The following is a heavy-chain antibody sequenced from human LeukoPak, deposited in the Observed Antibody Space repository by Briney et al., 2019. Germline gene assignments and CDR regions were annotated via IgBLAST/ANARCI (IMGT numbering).Heavy chain of an antibody. CDR3: ARSVDWPFDY. J-gene: IGHJ4*02. CDR2: IYYTEST. Sequence: SETLSLTCSVSGGSVSSGGYYWSWIRQPPGKGLEWIGYIYYTESTNYNFSLKSRVTISVDRSKNQFSLRLSSVTAADTAVYYCARSVDWPFDYWGQGTLVTVSS. CDR1: GGSVSSGGYY. V-gene: IGHV4-61*08. D-gene: IGHD5/OR15-5a*01.